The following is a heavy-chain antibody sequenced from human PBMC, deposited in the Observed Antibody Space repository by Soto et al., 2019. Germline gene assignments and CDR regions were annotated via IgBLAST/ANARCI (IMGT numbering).Heavy chain of an antibody. Sequence: QVQLVQSGAEVKKPGASVKVSCKASGYTFTSYAMYWVRQAPGQRLEWMGWMNADNGNTKYSQKFQGRVTITRDTSAITAYMELSSLTSEDTAVYYCARAASHPDYWGQGTLVTVSS. V-gene: IGHV1-3*01. CDR1: GYTFTSYA. CDR2: MNADNGNT. CDR3: ARAASHPDY. J-gene: IGHJ4*02.